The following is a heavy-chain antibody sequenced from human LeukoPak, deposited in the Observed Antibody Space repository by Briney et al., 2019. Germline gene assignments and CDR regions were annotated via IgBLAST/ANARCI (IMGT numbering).Heavy chain of an antibody. J-gene: IGHJ5*02. CDR3: ARGSKVCSSGGSCYYNWFDP. CDR1: GESISGFY. V-gene: IGHV4-59*01. CDR2: IYYSGST. D-gene: IGHD2-15*01. Sequence: SETLSLTCTVSGESISGFYWTWIRQPPGKGLEWIGYIYYSGSTNYNPSLKSRVTISVDTSKNQFSLKLSSVTAADTAVYYCARGSKVCSSGGSCYYNWFDPWGQGTLVTVSS.